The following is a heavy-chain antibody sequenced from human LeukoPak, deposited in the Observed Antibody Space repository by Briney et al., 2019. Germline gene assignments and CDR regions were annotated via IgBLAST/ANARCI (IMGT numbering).Heavy chain of an antibody. V-gene: IGHV4-59*08. J-gene: IGHJ5*02. Sequence: KPSETPSPTFPVSGGSISSYFWGWVRQPPREGLEWIGYIFYSGSTNYNPSLKSRVTISVDTSKNQFSLKLSSVTAADTAVYYCARLRDWFDPWGQGTLVTVSS. CDR2: IFYSGST. CDR1: GGSISSYF. CDR3: ARLRDWFDP.